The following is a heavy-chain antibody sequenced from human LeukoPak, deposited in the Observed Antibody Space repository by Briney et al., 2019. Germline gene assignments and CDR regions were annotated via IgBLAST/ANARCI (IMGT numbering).Heavy chain of an antibody. Sequence: ESGGSPRLSCAASGFTFSSYEMNWVRQAPGKGLEWVSYISSSGSTIYYADSVKGRFTISRDNAKNSLYLQMNSLRAEDTAVYYCARDRPGQQWLVSAFDPRGQGTLATVSS. D-gene: IGHD6-19*01. V-gene: IGHV3-48*03. CDR3: ARDRPGQQWLVSAFDP. CDR1: GFTFSSYE. J-gene: IGHJ5*02. CDR2: ISSSGSTI.